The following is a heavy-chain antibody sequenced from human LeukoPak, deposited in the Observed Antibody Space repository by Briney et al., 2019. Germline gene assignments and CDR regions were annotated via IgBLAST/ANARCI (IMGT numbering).Heavy chain of an antibody. CDR2: IKSKTDGGTT. J-gene: IGHJ4*02. CDR1: GFTFSNAW. D-gene: IGHD3-10*01. V-gene: IGHV3-15*01. CDR3: TTSYYYGSGSYYNLCDY. Sequence: GGSLGLSCAASGFTFSNAWMSWVRQAPGKGLEWVGRIKSKTDGGTTDYAAPVKGRFTISRDDSKNTLYLQMNSLKTEDTAVYYCTTSYYYGSGSYYNLCDYWGQGTLVTVSS.